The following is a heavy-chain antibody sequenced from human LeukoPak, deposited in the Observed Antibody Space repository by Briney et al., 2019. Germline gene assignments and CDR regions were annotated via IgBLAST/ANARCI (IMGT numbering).Heavy chain of an antibody. J-gene: IGHJ4*02. CDR1: GFIFSNYA. CDR3: ASSSLHCSAGNCPFLADEY. V-gene: IGHV3-30*04. CDR2: ISYDGINK. Sequence: GGSLRLSCAVSGFIFSNYAMHWVRQAPGMGLELVAVISYDGINKYYADSVKGRFTISRDNSRNTLYLQMNSLRPDDSAVYYCASSSLHCSAGNCPFLADEYWGQGTLVTVSS. D-gene: IGHD2-15*01.